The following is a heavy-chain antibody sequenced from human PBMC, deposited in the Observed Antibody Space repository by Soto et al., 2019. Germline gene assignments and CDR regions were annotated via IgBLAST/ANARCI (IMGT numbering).Heavy chain of an antibody. CDR3: ASPLWEGYCSGGSCPPHYYYYGMDV. CDR2: IIPIFGTA. Sequence: ASVKVSCKASGGTFSSYAISWVRQAPGQGLEWMGGIIPIFGTANYAQKFQGRVTITADESTSTAYMELSSLRSEDTAVYYCASPLWEGYCSGGSCPPHYYYYGMDVWGQGTTVTVSS. CDR1: GGTFSSYA. J-gene: IGHJ6*02. D-gene: IGHD2-15*01. V-gene: IGHV1-69*13.